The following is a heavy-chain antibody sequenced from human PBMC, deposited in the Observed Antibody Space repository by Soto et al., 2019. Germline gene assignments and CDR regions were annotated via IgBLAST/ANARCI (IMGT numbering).Heavy chain of an antibody. Sequence: PSETLSLTCTVSGGCISGYYWSWLRQPPGKGLEWIGYIYNIGSTNYNPSLRSRVTMSIDTSQEQFSLKVSSVTATDTAVYYCERNVNLPLAGTGVESWGRGTL. D-gene: IGHD6-19*01. CDR1: GGCISGYY. V-gene: IGHV4-59*08. CDR3: ERNVNLPLAGTGVES. CDR2: IYNIGST. J-gene: IGHJ4*02.